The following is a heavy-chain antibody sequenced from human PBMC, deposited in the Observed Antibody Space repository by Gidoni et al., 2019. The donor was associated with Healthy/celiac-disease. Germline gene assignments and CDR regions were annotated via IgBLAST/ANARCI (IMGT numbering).Heavy chain of an antibody. CDR3: ARLSESSGFKYYFDY. CDR1: PYRFTSYW. Sequence: EVQLVQSGAEVTKPGESLLLPCKGSPYRFTSYWIGCVRQTPGKGLELMGILYPGDSATRYSPCFEGQVTISADKSISTAYLQWSSLKASDTAMYYCARLSESSGFKYYFDYWGQGTLVTVSS. CDR2: LYPGDSAT. J-gene: IGHJ4*02. D-gene: IGHD3-22*01. V-gene: IGHV5-51*01.